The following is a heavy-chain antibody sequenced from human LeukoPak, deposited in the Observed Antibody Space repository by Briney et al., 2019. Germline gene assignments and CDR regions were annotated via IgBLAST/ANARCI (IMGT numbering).Heavy chain of an antibody. D-gene: IGHD2-2*01. CDR1: GYSFTNYW. CDR3: ARGPYCSSTSCYSPYYSYYMDV. CDR2: IYPGDSNT. Sequence: GESLKISCKGSGYSFTNYWIGWVGQLPGKGLEWMGIIYPGDSNTRYSPSFQGQVTISADKAITTAYLQWSSLKASDTAMYYCARGPYCSSTSCYSPYYSYYMDVWGKGTTVTVSS. V-gene: IGHV5-51*01. J-gene: IGHJ6*03.